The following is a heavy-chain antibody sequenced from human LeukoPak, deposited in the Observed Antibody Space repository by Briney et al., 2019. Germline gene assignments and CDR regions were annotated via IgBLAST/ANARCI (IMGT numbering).Heavy chain of an antibody. Sequence: SETLSLTCAVYGGSFSGYYWSWIRQPPGKGLEWIGEINHSGGTNYNPSLKSRVTISVDTSKNQFSLKLSSVTAADTAVYYCARLTYSSSSEGIDYWGQGTLVTVSS. D-gene: IGHD6-6*01. CDR1: GGSFSGYY. CDR3: ARLTYSSSSEGIDY. J-gene: IGHJ4*02. CDR2: INHSGGT. V-gene: IGHV4-34*01.